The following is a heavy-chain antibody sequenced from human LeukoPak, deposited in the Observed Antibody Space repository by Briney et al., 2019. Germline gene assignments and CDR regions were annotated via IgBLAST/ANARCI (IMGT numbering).Heavy chain of an antibody. Sequence: GGSLRFSCAASGFTVSSNYMSWVRQAPGQGLEWVSVIYSGGSTYYADSVKGRFTISRDNSKNTLYLQMNSLRAEDTAVYYCATVTTGYWGQGTLVTVSS. CDR2: IYSGGST. D-gene: IGHD4-17*01. CDR1: GFTVSSNY. J-gene: IGHJ4*02. CDR3: ATVTTGY. V-gene: IGHV3-66*02.